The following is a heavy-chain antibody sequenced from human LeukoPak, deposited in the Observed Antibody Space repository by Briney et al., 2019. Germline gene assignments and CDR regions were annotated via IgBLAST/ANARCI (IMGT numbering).Heavy chain of an antibody. CDR3: ARATLDTAMVNDY. D-gene: IGHD5-18*01. Sequence: GGSLRLSCAASGFTVSSNYMSWVRQAPGKGLEWVSDIYSGGSTYYADSVKGRFTISRDNSKNTLYLQMNSLRAEDTAVYYCARATLDTAMVNDYWGQGTLVTVSS. CDR2: IYSGGST. CDR1: GFTVSSNY. V-gene: IGHV3-53*01. J-gene: IGHJ4*02.